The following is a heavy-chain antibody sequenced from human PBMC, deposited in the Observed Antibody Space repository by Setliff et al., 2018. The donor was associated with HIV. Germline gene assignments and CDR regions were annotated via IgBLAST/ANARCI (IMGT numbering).Heavy chain of an antibody. Sequence: SETLSLTCAVSGDSISNNNWWSWVRQPPGKGLEWIGEIYHSGSTNYNPSLKSRVTISIDTSKSQFSLKLSSVTAADTALYSCAKVASPRVVPAALARPPGWFDPWGQGTLVTVSS. D-gene: IGHD2-2*01. CDR2: IYHSGST. J-gene: IGHJ5*02. CDR3: AKVASPRVVPAALARPPGWFDP. CDR1: GDSISNNNW. V-gene: IGHV4-4*02.